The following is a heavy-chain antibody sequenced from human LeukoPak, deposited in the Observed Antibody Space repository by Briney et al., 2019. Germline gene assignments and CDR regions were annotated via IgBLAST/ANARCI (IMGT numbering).Heavy chain of an antibody. CDR1: GGTFSSHA. CDR2: IIPIFGTA. CDR3: AASLQYHSMTFDS. J-gene: IGHJ4*02. V-gene: IGHV1-69*01. D-gene: IGHD5-24*01. Sequence: SVKVSCKASGGTFSSHAISWVRQAPGQGLEWMGGIIPIFGTANYAQKFQGRVTITADESTSIVYMELSSLRSEDTAVYYCAASLQYHSMTFDSWGQGTLVTVSS.